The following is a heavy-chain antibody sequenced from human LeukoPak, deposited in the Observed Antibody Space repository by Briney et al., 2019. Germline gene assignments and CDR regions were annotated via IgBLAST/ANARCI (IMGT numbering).Heavy chain of an antibody. CDR1: GGTFSSYA. V-gene: IGHV1-69*06. J-gene: IGHJ4*02. Sequence: ASVKVSCKASGGTFSSYATSWVRQAPGQGLEWMGGIIPIFGTANYAQEFQGRVTITADKSTSTAYMELSSLRSEDTAVYYCARGPPAGGPPVVINDGDWDFDYWGQGTLVTVSS. CDR2: IIPIFGTA. D-gene: IGHD4-23*01. CDR3: ARGPPAGGPPVVINDGDWDFDY.